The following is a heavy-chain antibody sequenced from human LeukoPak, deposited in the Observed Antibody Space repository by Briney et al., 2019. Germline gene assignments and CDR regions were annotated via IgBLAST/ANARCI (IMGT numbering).Heavy chain of an antibody. Sequence: ASVKVSCKASGGTFSSYAISWVRQAPGQGLEWMGGIIPIFGTANYAQKFQGRVTITADESTSTAYMELSSLRSEDTAVYYCAAERYSSRRDAFDIWGQGTMVTVSS. CDR3: AAERYSSRRDAFDI. V-gene: IGHV1-69*13. CDR1: GGTFSSYA. J-gene: IGHJ3*02. CDR2: IIPIFGTA. D-gene: IGHD6-13*01.